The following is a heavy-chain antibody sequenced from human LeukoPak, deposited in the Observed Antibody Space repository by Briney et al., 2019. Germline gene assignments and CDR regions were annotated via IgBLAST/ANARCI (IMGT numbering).Heavy chain of an antibody. J-gene: IGHJ5*02. V-gene: IGHV5-51*01. CDR2: IYPGDSDT. Sequence: GESLKISCKGLGYSFTTYWIGWGPQMPGKGLGWVGIIYPGDSDTRYSPSFQGQVTISADKSISTAYLQWSSLKASDTAMYYCARHPIEGATQSWFDPWGQGTLVTVSS. D-gene: IGHD1-26*01. CDR1: GYSFTTYW. CDR3: ARHPIEGATQSWFDP.